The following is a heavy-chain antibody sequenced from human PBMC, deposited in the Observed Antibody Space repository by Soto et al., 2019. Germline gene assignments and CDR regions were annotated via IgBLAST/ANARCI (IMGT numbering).Heavy chain of an antibody. D-gene: IGHD5-12*01. CDR1: GFTFSRYG. V-gene: IGHV3-30*18. CDR3: AKKGVDGYLGDY. J-gene: IGHJ4*02. CDR2: ISDDGSNK. Sequence: QVQLVESGGGVVQPGRSLRLSCAASGFTFSRYGMHWVRQAPGKGLEWVAVISDDGSNKYSADSVKGRFTISRDNSKNTLYLQMNSLRAEDTAVYYCAKKGVDGYLGDYWGQGTLVTVSS.